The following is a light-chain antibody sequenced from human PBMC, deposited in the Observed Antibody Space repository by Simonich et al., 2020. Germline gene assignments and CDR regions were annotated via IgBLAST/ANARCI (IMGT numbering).Light chain of an antibody. CDR1: QSISSY. CDR2: AAA. CDR3: QQYNSYSLT. V-gene: IGKV1-39*01. Sequence: DIQMTQSPSSLSASVGDRVTITCRASQSISSYLNWYQQKPGKAPKLLIYAAASLQSGVPSRFRGSGSGTEFTLTISSLQPDDFATYYCQQYNSYSLTFGGGTKVEIK. J-gene: IGKJ4*01.